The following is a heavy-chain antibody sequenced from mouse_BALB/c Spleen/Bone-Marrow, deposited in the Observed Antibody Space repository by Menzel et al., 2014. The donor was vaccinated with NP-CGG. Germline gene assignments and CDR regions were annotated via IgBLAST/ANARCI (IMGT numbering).Heavy chain of an antibody. CDR2: IDPANGNT. V-gene: IGHV14-3*02. CDR3: ARFPYDYGGGDY. D-gene: IGHD2-4*01. CDR1: GFNIKDTY. J-gene: IGHJ2*01. Sequence: EVQLVESGAELVKPGASVKLSCTASGFNIKDTYMHWVKQRPEQGLEWIGRIDPANGNTKYDPKFQGKATITAGTSSNTAYLQLSSLTSEDTAVYYCARFPYDYGGGDYWGQGTTLTVSS.